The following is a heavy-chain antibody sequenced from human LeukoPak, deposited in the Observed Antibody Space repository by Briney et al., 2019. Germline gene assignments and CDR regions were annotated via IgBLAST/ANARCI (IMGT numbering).Heavy chain of an antibody. D-gene: IGHD3-3*01. CDR3: AIVGYDLDY. CDR1: GFIFTSYA. CDR2: ISGGGHNT. V-gene: IGHV3-23*01. J-gene: IGHJ4*02. Sequence: GGSLRLSCAASGFIFTSYAMSWVRQAPGKGLEWVSGISGGGHNTYYADSVKGRFTVSRDNSKNTLYLQMNSLRVEDTAFYYCAIVGYDLDYWGQGTLVTVSS.